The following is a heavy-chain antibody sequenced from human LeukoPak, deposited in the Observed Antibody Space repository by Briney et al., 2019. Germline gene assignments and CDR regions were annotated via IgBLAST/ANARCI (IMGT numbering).Heavy chain of an antibody. CDR1: GYSFTSYW. Sequence: GESLKISCKGSGYSFTSYWIGWVRQMPGKGLEWMGIIYPGDSDTRYSPSFQGQVTISADKSMSTAYLQWSSLKASDTAMYYCARGLKRTMYYFDYWGQGTLVTVSS. J-gene: IGHJ4*02. V-gene: IGHV5-51*01. CDR3: ARGLKRTMYYFDY. D-gene: IGHD3-10*02. CDR2: IYPGDSDT.